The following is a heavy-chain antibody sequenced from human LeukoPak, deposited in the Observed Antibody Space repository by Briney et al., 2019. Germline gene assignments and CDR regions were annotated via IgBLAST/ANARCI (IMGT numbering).Heavy chain of an antibody. V-gene: IGHV3-48*03. D-gene: IGHD5-12*01. CDR2: ISNSGTTI. J-gene: IGHJ4*02. CDR1: GFTFSSYQ. CDR3: ARDGAYSGYDYYDY. Sequence: PGGSLRLSCAASGFTFSSYQMNSVRQAPRKGLEWVSHISNSGTTIYYADSLKGRFTSSRDNAKKSLYLQMVSLRDDDTAVYYCARDGAYSGYDYYDYWGQGTLVTVSS.